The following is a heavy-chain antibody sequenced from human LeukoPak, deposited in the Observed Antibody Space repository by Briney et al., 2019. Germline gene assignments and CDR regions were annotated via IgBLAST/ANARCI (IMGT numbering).Heavy chain of an antibody. CDR1: GFSFNSYG. Sequence: GGSLRLSCAASGFSFNSYGMHWVRQAPGKGLEWVAVIWYDGSNKKYADSVKGRFTISRDSSKSTLFLQMNSLRADDTAVYYCARGYDYGDFDYWGQGTLVTVSS. D-gene: IGHD4-17*01. CDR3: ARGYDYGDFDY. J-gene: IGHJ4*02. V-gene: IGHV3-33*01. CDR2: IWYDGSNK.